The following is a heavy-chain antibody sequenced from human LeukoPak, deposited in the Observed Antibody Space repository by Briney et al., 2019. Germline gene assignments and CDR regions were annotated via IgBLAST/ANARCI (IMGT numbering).Heavy chain of an antibody. D-gene: IGHD5-18*01. J-gene: IGHJ5*02. CDR1: GYTFTGYY. CDR2: INPNSGGT. V-gene: IGHV1-2*02. Sequence: VASVKVSCKASGYTFTGYYMHWVRQAPGQGLEWMGWINPNSGGTNYAQKFQGRVTMTRDTSISTAYMELSRLRSDDTAVYYCARVAYRYGTNWFDPWGQGTLVTVSS. CDR3: ARVAYRYGTNWFDP.